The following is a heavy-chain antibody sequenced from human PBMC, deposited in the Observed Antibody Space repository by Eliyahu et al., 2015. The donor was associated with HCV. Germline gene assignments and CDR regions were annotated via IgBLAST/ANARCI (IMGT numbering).Heavy chain of an antibody. Sequence: VSTITXGGDRTYYADSVKGRFTISRDNSKNTLYLQMNSLRAEDTAVYYCLRSRADYGSGNYYEGGWFDPWGQGTLVTVSS. D-gene: IGHD3-10*01. CDR3: LRSRADYGSGNYYEGGWFDP. J-gene: IGHJ5*02. V-gene: IGHV3-23*01. CDR2: ITXGGDRT.